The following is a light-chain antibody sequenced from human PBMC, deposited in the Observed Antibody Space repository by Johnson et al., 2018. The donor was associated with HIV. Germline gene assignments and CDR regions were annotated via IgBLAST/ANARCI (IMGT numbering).Light chain of an antibody. CDR1: SSNIGNNY. CDR3: GTWDSSLSAYV. J-gene: IGLJ1*01. V-gene: IGLV1-51*01. CDR2: DNN. Sequence: QAVLTQPPSVSAAPGQKVTISCSVSSSNIGNNYVSWYQQLPGTAPKLLIYDNNKRPSGIPDRFSGSKSGTSATLGITGLPTGDEADYYCGTWDSSLSAYVFGPGTKVTVL.